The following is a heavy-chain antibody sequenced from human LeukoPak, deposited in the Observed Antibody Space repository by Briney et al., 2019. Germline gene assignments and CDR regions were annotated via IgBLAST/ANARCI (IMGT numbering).Heavy chain of an antibody. J-gene: IGHJ6*03. V-gene: IGHV4/OR15-8*01. CDR2: VSHTGRT. CDR3: ARDFRETQRRSMRRYYYYYMDV. CDR1: GGSIYSPNW. Sequence: SATLSLTCVVSGGSIYSPNWWTWVRQPPGKGLEWIGEVSHTGRTNYHPSLQSRVTISVDTSKNQFSLKLSSVTAADTAVYYCARDFRETQRRSMRRYYYYYMDVWGKGTTVTVSS. D-gene: IGHD5-24*01.